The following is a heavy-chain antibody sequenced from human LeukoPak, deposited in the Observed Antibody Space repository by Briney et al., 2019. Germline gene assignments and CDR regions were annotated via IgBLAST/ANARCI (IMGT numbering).Heavy chain of an antibody. CDR3: ARYRHLGY. CDR1: GFTFGDYA. CDR2: INQNGGEK. V-gene: IGHV3-7*01. Sequence: GGSLRLSCTASGFTFGDYAMSRFRQAPGKGLEWVANINQNGGEKYYVDSVKGRFTISRDNGKNSLYLQMNSLRAEDTAVYYCARYRHLGYWGQGTLVTVSS. J-gene: IGHJ4*02.